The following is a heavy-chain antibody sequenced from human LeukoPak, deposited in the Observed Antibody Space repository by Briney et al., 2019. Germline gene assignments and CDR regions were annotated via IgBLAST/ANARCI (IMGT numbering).Heavy chain of an antibody. Sequence: GGSLRLSCATSGFTFTTFWMHWVRHAPGKGLVWVSRINHDGSSTNYADSVKGRFTISRDNAKNTVYLQMNSLRAEDTAVYYCVRDWGYDSSGYWQKYFDTWGQGTLVTVSS. J-gene: IGHJ4*02. V-gene: IGHV3-74*01. CDR3: VRDWGYDSSGYWQKYFDT. CDR1: GFTFTTFW. CDR2: INHDGSST. D-gene: IGHD3-22*01.